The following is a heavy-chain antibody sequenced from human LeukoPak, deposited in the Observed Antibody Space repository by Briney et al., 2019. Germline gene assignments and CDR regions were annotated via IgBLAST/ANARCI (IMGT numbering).Heavy chain of an antibody. J-gene: IGHJ4*02. D-gene: IGHD6-25*01. Sequence: PGGSLRLSCAASGFILSPYSMHWVRQAPGKGLEWVAVISFDGTIKYYGDSVNGRFTISRDNAKNTLYLQMNSLRAEDTAVYYCARAGGVKTAALDLDYWGQGTLVTVSS. CDR3: ARAGGVKTAALDLDY. CDR2: ISFDGTIK. V-gene: IGHV3-30-3*01. CDR1: GFILSPYS.